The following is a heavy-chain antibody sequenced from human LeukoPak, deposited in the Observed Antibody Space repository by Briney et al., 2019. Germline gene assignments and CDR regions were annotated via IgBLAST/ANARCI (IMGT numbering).Heavy chain of an antibody. V-gene: IGHV1-18*01. CDR3: ARVGDGYNSSPFDY. CDR2: ISAYNGNT. D-gene: IGHD5-12*01. CDR1: GYTFTSYG. J-gene: IGHJ4*02. Sequence: ASVKVSCKASGYTFTSYGISWVRQAPGQGLEWLGWISAYNGNTNYAQKLQGRVTMTTDTSTSTAYMELRSLRSDDTAVYYCARVGDGYNSSPFDYWGQGTLVTVSS.